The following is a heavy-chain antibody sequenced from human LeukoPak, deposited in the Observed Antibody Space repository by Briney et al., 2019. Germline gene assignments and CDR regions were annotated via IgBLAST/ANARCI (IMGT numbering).Heavy chain of an antibody. CDR1: GYTFTSYG. CDR2: ISPYNGNT. J-gene: IGHJ3*02. CDR3: AKVVKRFIIQQAFDI. D-gene: IGHD5-18*01. Sequence: ASVKVSCNASGYTFTSYGIICWRQAPGQELEWMVWISPYNGNTNYAHKLQDRVTMTTDTSTSTTYMELRSLRSDYTAVYYCAKVVKRFIIQQAFDIWGQGTMVTVSS. V-gene: IGHV1-18*01.